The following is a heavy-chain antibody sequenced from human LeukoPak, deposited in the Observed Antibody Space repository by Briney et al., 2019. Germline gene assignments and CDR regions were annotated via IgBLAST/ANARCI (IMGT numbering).Heavy chain of an antibody. Sequence: ASETLSLTCAVYGGSFRGYYWSWIRQPPGKGLEWIGEINHSGSTNYNPSLKSRVTISVDTSKNQFSLKLSSVTAADTAVYYCARGVAAAGTLYYYYYGMDVWGQGTTVTVSS. CDR1: GGSFRGYY. CDR3: ARGVAAAGTLYYYYYGMDV. CDR2: INHSGST. J-gene: IGHJ6*02. D-gene: IGHD6-13*01. V-gene: IGHV4-34*01.